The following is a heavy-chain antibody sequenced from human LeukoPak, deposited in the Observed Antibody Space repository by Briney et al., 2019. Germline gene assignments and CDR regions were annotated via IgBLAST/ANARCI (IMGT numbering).Heavy chain of an antibody. CDR1: GFTFNNYN. D-gene: IGHD2-15*01. CDR3: ARVGGGSWVYYYYMDV. CDR2: ISSSSSTI. J-gene: IGHJ6*03. Sequence: TGGSLRLSCAASGFTFNNYNMNWVRQAPGKGLEWVSYISSSSSTIYYADSVKGRFTISRDNAKNSLYLQMNSLRAEDTAVYYCARVGGGSWVYYYYMDVWGKGTTVTISS. V-gene: IGHV3-48*04.